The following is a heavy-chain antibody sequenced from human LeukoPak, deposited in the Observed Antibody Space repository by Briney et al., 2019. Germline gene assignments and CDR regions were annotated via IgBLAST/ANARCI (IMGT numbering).Heavy chain of an antibody. V-gene: IGHV3-23*01. CDR3: ARGTYSGYDSASY. CDR1: GFAFGSEA. J-gene: IGHJ4*02. D-gene: IGHD5-12*01. Sequence: GGSLRLSCAVSGFAFGSEAMSWVRQSPARGLEWVASISPGGGTTYYADYVKGRFTISRDNSKNSLFVQMNSLRTEDTAVYYCARGTYSGYDSASYWGQGTLVTVSS. CDR2: ISPGGGTT.